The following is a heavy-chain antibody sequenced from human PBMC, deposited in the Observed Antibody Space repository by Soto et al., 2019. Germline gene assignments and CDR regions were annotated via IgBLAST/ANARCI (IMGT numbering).Heavy chain of an antibody. CDR2: ITQSGTT. CDR3: ARGRAPPSKFDS. Sequence: QVQLQQWGAGLVKASGTLSLTCGVSGGSFSGYYWNWIRQPPGRRLEWIGEITQSGTTNYNPSFQSRAALSVDTSKAEFSLRLTSLTAADTAVYYCARGRAPPSKFDSRGQGILVTVSS. CDR1: GGSFSGYY. V-gene: IGHV4-34*02. J-gene: IGHJ4*02. D-gene: IGHD2-2*01.